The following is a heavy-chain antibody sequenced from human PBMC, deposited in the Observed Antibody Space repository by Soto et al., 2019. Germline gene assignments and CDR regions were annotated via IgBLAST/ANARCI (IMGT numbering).Heavy chain of an antibody. CDR2: ISAYNGNT. CDR1: GYTFTGYY. J-gene: IGHJ4*02. D-gene: IGHD6-6*01. Sequence: ASVKVSGKASGYTFTGYYMPWVRQAPGQGLEWMGWISAYNGNTNYAQKLQGRVTMTTDTSTSTAYMELRSLRSDDTAVYYCARGPPIAARLVDYWGQGTLVTVS. CDR3: ARGPPIAARLVDY. V-gene: IGHV1-18*04.